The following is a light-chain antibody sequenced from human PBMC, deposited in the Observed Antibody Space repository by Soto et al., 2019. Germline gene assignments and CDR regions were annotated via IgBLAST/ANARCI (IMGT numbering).Light chain of an antibody. CDR3: QHYGDPSWT. V-gene: IGKV3-20*01. CDR1: QSVASLY. Sequence: DIGLKQSADALSLYTGERATVSCRASQSVASLYLAWYQQKPGQAPRLLIFGASSRASGIPDRFSGSGSGTDFTLTISRLEPEDFALYYCQHYGDPSWTFCQG. J-gene: IGKJ1*01. CDR2: GAS.